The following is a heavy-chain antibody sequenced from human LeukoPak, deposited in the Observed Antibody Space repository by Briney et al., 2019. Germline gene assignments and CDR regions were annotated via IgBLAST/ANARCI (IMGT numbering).Heavy chain of an antibody. CDR1: GGSISSSNW. CDR2: IYHSGST. CDR3: ASREYSGSYSGTGY. V-gene: IGHV4-4*02. D-gene: IGHD1-26*01. Sequence: SETLSLTCAVFGGSISSSNWWSWVRQPPGQGLEWIGEIYHSGSTNYNPSLRSRVTISVDKSKNQFSLKLSSVTAADTAVYYCASREYSGSYSGTGYWGQGTLVTVSS. J-gene: IGHJ4*02.